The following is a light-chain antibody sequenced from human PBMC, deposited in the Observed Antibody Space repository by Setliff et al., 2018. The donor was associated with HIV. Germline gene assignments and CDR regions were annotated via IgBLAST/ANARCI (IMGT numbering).Light chain of an antibody. V-gene: IGLV2-14*01. CDR3: SSYTSSITDV. Sequence: QSALTQPASVSGSPGQSITISCIGTSSDVATYNYVSWYQQHPGKAPKLIIYEVRNRPSSVSNRFSGSKSGITASLTISGLQAEDEAEYYCSSYTSSITDVFGTGTKVTVL. CDR2: EVR. CDR1: SSDVATYNY. J-gene: IGLJ1*01.